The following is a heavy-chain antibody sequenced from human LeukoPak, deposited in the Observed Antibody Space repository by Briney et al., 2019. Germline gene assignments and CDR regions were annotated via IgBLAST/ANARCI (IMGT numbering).Heavy chain of an antibody. CDR1: GYTFTGYY. CDR2: INPNSGGT. Sequence: ASGKVSCKASGYTFTGYYMHWVRQAPGQGLEWMGRINPNSGGTNYAQKFQGRVTMTRDTSISTAYMELSSLRSDDTAMYYCAREYCTSNSCQFYYFDYWGQGTLVTVSS. CDR3: AREYCTSNSCQFYYFDY. D-gene: IGHD2-2*01. J-gene: IGHJ4*02. V-gene: IGHV1-2*06.